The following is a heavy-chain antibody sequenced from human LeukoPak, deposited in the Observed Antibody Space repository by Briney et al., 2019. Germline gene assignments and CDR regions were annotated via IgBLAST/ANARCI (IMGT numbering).Heavy chain of an antibody. D-gene: IGHD4-17*01. V-gene: IGHV3-23*01. Sequence: GGSLRLSCAASGFTFSSYAMSWVRQAPGKGLEWVSAISGSGGSTYYADSVKGRFTISGDNSKNTLYLQMNSLRAEDTAAYYCAKDHDYGDYYFDYWGQGTLVTVSS. CDR1: GFTFSSYA. CDR2: ISGSGGST. CDR3: AKDHDYGDYYFDY. J-gene: IGHJ4*02.